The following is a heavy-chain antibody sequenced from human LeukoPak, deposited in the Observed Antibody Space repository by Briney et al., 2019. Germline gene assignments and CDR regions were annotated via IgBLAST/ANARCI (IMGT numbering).Heavy chain of an antibody. J-gene: IGHJ4*02. CDR1: GFAFSTYA. CDR3: AKASSGPTYHYYFDY. Sequence: GGSLRLSCAASGFAFSTYAISWVRQVPGKGLEWVSAISGSGGSTYYADSVKGRFTISRDNSKNTLYLLMNSLRAEDTAVYYCAKASSGPTYHYYFDYWGQGTLVTVSS. V-gene: IGHV3-23*01. D-gene: IGHD6-19*01. CDR2: ISGSGGST.